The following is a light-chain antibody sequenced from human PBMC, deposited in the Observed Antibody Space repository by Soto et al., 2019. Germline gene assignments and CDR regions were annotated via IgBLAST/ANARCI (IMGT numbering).Light chain of an antibody. Sequence: DIQMTQSPSTLSASVGDRVTINCRASQSISSWLAWYQQKPGKAPKLLIYKASSLESGVPSRFSGSGSGTEFTLTISSLQPDDFATYYCQQYNSYLWTFGQGTKVDIK. CDR3: QQYNSYLWT. CDR2: KAS. CDR1: QSISSW. J-gene: IGKJ1*01. V-gene: IGKV1-5*03.